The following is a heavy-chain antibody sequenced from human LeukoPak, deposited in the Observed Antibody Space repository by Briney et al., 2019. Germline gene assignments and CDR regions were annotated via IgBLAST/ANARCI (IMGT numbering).Heavy chain of an antibody. J-gene: IGHJ3*02. Sequence: GASVKVSCKASGYTFTSYGISWVRQAPGQGLEWMGWISAYNGNTNYAQKLQGRVTMTTDTSTSTAYMELRSLRSDDTAVYYCATTYSSSTWVAFDIWGQGTMVTVSS. CDR1: GYTFTSYG. D-gene: IGHD6-6*01. V-gene: IGHV1-18*01. CDR2: ISAYNGNT. CDR3: ATTYSSSTWVAFDI.